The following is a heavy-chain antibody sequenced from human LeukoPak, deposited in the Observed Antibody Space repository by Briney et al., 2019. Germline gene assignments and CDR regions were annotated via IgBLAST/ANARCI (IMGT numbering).Heavy chain of an antibody. CDR1: GFPFSSYA. D-gene: IGHD5-18*01. CDR3: AKRGTAMVSYDYNGMDV. Sequence: GGSLRLSCAASGFPFSSYAMSWVRQAPGKGLEWVSAISGSGGSTYYADSVKGWFSISRDNSKNTLYLQMNSLRVEDTAVYYCAKRGTAMVSYDYNGMDVWGQGTTVTVSS. CDR2: ISGSGGST. J-gene: IGHJ6*02. V-gene: IGHV3-23*01.